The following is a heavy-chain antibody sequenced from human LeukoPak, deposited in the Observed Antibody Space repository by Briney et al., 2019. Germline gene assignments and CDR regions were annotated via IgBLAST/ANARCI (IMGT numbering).Heavy chain of an antibody. V-gene: IGHV4-59*01. CDR3: ARVRGRTAVAFDY. D-gene: IGHD6-19*01. Sequence: PSETLSLTCTLSAGSISSYYWSWVRQPPGKGLEFIGYIYNSGATIYNPSLKSRLTMSVDTSKNQFSLNLTSVSAADTAIYYCARVRGRTAVAFDYWGQGTLVSVSS. CDR1: AGSISSYY. CDR2: IYNSGAT. J-gene: IGHJ4*02.